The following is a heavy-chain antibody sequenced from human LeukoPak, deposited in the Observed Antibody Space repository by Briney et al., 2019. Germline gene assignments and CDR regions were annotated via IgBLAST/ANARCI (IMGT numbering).Heavy chain of an antibody. V-gene: IGHV3-64*01. D-gene: IGHD3-10*01. CDR2: ITNNGGYT. Sequence: GGSLRLSCAASGFSFSSSAMHWVRQAPGKGLEYVSAITNNGGYTYYANSVKGRFTISRDNSKNTLYLQMGSLRTEDTAVYYCAGASPDGSYDYWGQGTLVTVSS. CDR3: AGASPDGSYDY. J-gene: IGHJ4*02. CDR1: GFSFSSSA.